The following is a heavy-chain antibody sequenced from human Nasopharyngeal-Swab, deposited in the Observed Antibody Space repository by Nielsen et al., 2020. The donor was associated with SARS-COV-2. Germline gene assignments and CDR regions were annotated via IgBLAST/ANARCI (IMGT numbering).Heavy chain of an antibody. Sequence: GSLRLSCAVYGGSFSGYYWGWIRQPPGKGLEWIGEINHSGSTNYNPSLKSRVTISVDTSKNQFSLKLSSVTAADTAVYYCARGWAFDYWGQGTLVTVSS. D-gene: IGHD7-27*01. J-gene: IGHJ4*02. V-gene: IGHV4-34*01. CDR2: INHSGST. CDR3: ARGWAFDY. CDR1: GGSFSGYY.